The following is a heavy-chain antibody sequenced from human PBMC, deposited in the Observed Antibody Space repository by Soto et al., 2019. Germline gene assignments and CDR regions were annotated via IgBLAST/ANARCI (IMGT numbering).Heavy chain of an antibody. CDR3: AKDLRYYDSSGYSTPDFDY. CDR2: ISYDGSNK. Sequence: GGSLRLSCAASGFTFSSYGMHWVRQAPGKGLEWVAVISYDGSNKYYADSVKGRFTISRDNSKNTLYLQMNSLRAEDTAVYYCAKDLRYYDSSGYSTPDFDYWGQGTLVTVSS. D-gene: IGHD3-22*01. V-gene: IGHV3-30*18. CDR1: GFTFSSYG. J-gene: IGHJ4*02.